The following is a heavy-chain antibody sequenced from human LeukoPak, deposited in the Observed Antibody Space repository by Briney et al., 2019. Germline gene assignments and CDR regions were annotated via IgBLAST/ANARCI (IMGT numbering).Heavy chain of an antibody. CDR2: IYWDDDK. CDR1: GGSISIRDYY. CDR3: AHLNQYSYGFDY. Sequence: TLSLTCTVSGGSISIRDYYWAWIRQPPGKALEWLALIYWDDDKRYSPSLKSRLTITKDTSKNQVVLTMTNMDPVDTATYYCAHLNQYSYGFDYWGQGTLVTVSS. J-gene: IGHJ4*02. V-gene: IGHV2-5*02. D-gene: IGHD5-18*01.